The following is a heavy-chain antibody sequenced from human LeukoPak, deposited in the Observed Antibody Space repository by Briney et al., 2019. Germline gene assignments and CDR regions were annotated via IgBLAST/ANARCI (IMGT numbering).Heavy chain of an antibody. CDR2: INWNGGNI. CDR3: ARDRGSGGNIGAQSDY. D-gene: IGHD4-23*01. V-gene: IGHV3-20*04. Sequence: GGSLRLSCVASGFTFDDYGMTWVRQAPGKGLEWVSGINWNGGNIGYADSVKARFTISRDNVKNSLYLQMNSLRAEDTALYYCARDRGSGGNIGAQSDYWGQGTLVTVSS. J-gene: IGHJ4*02. CDR1: GFTFDDYG.